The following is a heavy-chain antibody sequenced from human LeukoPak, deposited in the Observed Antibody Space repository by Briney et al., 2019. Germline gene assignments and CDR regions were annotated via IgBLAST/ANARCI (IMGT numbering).Heavy chain of an antibody. Sequence: PGGSLRLSCTVSGFTVSTNSMSWVRQAPGKGLEWVSFIYSDNTHYSDSVKGRFTISRDNSKNTLYLQMNSLRAEDPAVYYCARDGDYGSGSYTQRGDYWGQGTLVTVSS. V-gene: IGHV3-66*01. CDR1: GFTVSTNS. CDR3: ARDGDYGSGSYTQRGDY. J-gene: IGHJ4*02. CDR2: IYSDNT. D-gene: IGHD3-10*01.